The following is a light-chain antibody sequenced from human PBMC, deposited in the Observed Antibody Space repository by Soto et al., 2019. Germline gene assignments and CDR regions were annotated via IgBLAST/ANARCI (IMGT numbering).Light chain of an antibody. CDR1: QGISNW. J-gene: IGKJ1*01. Sequence: DIQMTQSPSTLSASIGDTVTVACRASQGISNWLAWYQQKPGKAPKLLIFHASSLESGVPSRFSGSGSGTDFTLTISSLQSEDFAVYYCQHYNYWPPKTFGQGTKVDIK. CDR3: QHYNYWPPKT. CDR2: HAS. V-gene: IGKV1-5*01.